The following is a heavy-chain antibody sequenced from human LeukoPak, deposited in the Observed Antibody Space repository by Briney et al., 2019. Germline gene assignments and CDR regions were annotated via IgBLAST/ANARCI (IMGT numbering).Heavy chain of an antibody. J-gene: IGHJ6*03. Sequence: ASVKVSCKASGGTFSSYTISWVRQAPGQGLEWMGRIIPNIGIANYAQKLQGRVTMTADKSPRTAYLEPSSLRSEDTAVYYCATYSNYVYYYYYYMDVWGKGTTVTVSS. CDR3: ATYSNYVYYYYYYMDV. CDR1: GGTFSSYT. CDR2: IIPNIGIA. V-gene: IGHV1-69*02. D-gene: IGHD4-11*01.